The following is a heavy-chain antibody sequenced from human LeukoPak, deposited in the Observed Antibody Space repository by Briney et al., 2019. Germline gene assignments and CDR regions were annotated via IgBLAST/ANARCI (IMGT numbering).Heavy chain of an antibody. CDR3: ARGDGIFLFDY. D-gene: IGHD5-24*01. CDR2: INPNSGGT. J-gene: IGHJ4*02. CDR1: GYTFTGYY. Sequence: ASVKVSCKASGYTFTGYYMHWARQAPGQGLEWMGWINPNSGGTNYAQKFQGWVTMTRDTPISTAYMELSRLRSDDTAVYYCARGDGIFLFDYWGQETLVTVSS. V-gene: IGHV1-2*04.